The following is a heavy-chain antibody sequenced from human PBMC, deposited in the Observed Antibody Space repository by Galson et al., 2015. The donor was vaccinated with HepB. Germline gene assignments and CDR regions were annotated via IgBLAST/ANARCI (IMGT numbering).Heavy chain of an antibody. J-gene: IGHJ4*02. D-gene: IGHD1-26*01. CDR1: GFTFSSYA. Sequence: SLRLSCAASGFTFSSYAMSWVRQAPGKGLEWVSAISGSGGSTYYADSVKGRFTISRDNSKNTLYLQTNSLRAEDTAVYYCANTRLLQTLDYWGQGTLVTVSS. CDR3: ANTRLLQTLDY. CDR2: ISGSGGST. V-gene: IGHV3-23*01.